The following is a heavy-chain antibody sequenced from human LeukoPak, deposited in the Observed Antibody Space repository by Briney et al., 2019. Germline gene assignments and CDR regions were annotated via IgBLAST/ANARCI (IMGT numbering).Heavy chain of an antibody. Sequence: SETLSLTCTVSGGSISSYYWSWIRQPPGKGLEWMGYIYYSGSTNYNPSLKSRVTISVDTYKNQFSLKLSSVTAADTAVYYCARNFVVVSSLGFDPWGQGTLVSVSS. CDR2: IYYSGST. V-gene: IGHV4-59*01. CDR1: GGSISSYY. CDR3: ARNFVVVSSLGFDP. D-gene: IGHD2-2*01. J-gene: IGHJ5*02.